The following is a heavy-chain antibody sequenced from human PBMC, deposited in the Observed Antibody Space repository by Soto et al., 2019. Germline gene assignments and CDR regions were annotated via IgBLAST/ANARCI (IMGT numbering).Heavy chain of an antibody. J-gene: IGHJ5*02. CDR3: TRDASRDSSARGWFDP. V-gene: IGHV3-21*01. CDR2: ISSNSAYI. D-gene: IGHD6-13*01. Sequence: GGSLRLSCAASGFTFRSFTMNWVRQAPGKGLEWVSTISSNSAYIYYTDALRGRFTISRDNAKNSLHLRMNSLRAEDTAVYYCTRDASRDSSARGWFDPWGPGTLVTVSS. CDR1: GFTFRSFT.